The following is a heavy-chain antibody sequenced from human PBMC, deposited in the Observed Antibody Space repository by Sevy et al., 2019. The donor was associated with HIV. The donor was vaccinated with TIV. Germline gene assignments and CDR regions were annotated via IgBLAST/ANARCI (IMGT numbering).Heavy chain of an antibody. D-gene: IGHD6-13*01. CDR2: ISGSGGST. CDR3: AKDQPGMAPKRYGSSSHFDY. V-gene: IGHV3-23*01. J-gene: IGHJ4*02. CDR1: GFTFSSYA. Sequence: GGSLRLSCAASGFTFSSYAMSWVRQAPGKGLEWVSAISGSGGSTYYADSVKGRCTISRDNSKNTLYLQMNSLRAEDTAVYYCAKDQPGMAPKRYGSSSHFDYWGQGTLVTVSS.